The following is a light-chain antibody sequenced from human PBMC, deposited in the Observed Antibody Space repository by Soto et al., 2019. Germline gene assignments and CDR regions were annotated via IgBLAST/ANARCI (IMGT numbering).Light chain of an antibody. CDR3: QQYNSYPST. CDR2: DAS. Sequence: DIQMTQSPSTLSASVGDRVTINCRASQSISSWLAWYQQKPGKAPKLLIYDASSLESGVPSRFSGSGSGTEFTLTISSLQPDDFATYYCQQYNSYPSTFGQGTKLEIK. J-gene: IGKJ2*01. CDR1: QSISSW. V-gene: IGKV1-5*01.